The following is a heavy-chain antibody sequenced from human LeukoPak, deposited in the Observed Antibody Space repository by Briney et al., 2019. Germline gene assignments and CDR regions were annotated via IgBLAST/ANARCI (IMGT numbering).Heavy chain of an antibody. CDR2: IYYSGST. D-gene: IGHD3-3*01. CDR1: GFTFSSYS. V-gene: IGHV4-59*05. Sequence: PGGSLRLSCAASGFTFSSYSMNWIRQPPGKGLEWIGSIYYSGSTYYNPSLKSRVTIPVDTSKNQFSLKLSSVTAADTAVYYCARGRGGYYTGYYYGMDVWGQGTTVTVSS. CDR3: ARGRGGYYTGYYYGMDV. J-gene: IGHJ6*02.